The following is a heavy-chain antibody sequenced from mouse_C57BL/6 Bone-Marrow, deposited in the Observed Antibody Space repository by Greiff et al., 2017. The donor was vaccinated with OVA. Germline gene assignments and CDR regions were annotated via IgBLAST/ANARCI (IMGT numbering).Heavy chain of an antibody. CDR2: ISSGGDYI. J-gene: IGHJ3*01. D-gene: IGHD1-1*01. CDR3: TREGYYGSFAY. V-gene: IGHV5-9-1*02. CDR1: GFTFSSHA. Sequence: EVQLVESGEGLVKPGGSLKLSCAASGFTFSSHAMSWVRQTPEKRLEWVAYISSGGDYIYYADTVKGRFTISRDHARNTLYLQMSSLKSEDTAMYYCTREGYYGSFAYWGQGTLVTVSA.